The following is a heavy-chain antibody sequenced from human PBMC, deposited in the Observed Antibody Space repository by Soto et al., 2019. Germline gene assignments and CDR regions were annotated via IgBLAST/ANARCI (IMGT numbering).Heavy chain of an antibody. CDR3: ARGKGVLLWFGELFGFDY. Sequence: PSETLSLTCTVSGGSVSSGSYYWSWIRQPPGKGLEWIGYIYYSGSTNYNPSLKSRVTISVDTSKNQFSLKLSSVTAADTAVYYCARGKGVLLWFGELFGFDYWGQGTLVTVSS. V-gene: IGHV4-61*01. CDR2: IYYSGST. D-gene: IGHD3-10*01. CDR1: GGSVSSGSYY. J-gene: IGHJ4*02.